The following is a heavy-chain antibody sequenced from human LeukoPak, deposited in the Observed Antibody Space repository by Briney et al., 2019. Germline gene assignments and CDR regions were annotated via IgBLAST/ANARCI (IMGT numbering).Heavy chain of an antibody. J-gene: IGHJ2*01. V-gene: IGHV3-23*01. D-gene: IGHD3-16*01. CDR3: AKGNLGERLDWYFDL. CDR1: GFTFSSYD. CDR2: ITGSGGST. Sequence: SGGSLRLSCAASGFTFSSYDMSWVRQAPGNGLEWVSGITGSGGSTYYADSVKGRFTISRDNSKTTLYLQMNSVRAEDTAVYYCAKGNLGERLDWYFDLWGRGTLVTVSS.